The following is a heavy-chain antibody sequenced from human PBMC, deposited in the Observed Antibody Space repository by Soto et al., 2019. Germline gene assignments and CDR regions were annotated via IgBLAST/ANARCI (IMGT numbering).Heavy chain of an antibody. V-gene: IGHV3-7*03. D-gene: IGHD2-15*01. J-gene: IGHJ5*02. Sequence: WGSLVLSCAASGFTFSSYWMSWVRQAPGKGLEWVANIKQDGSEKYYVDSVKGRFTISRDNAKNSLYLQMNSLRAEDTAVYYCARDGVVDATDWFDPWGQGTMVTVSS. CDR3: ARDGVVDATDWFDP. CDR1: GFTFSSYW. CDR2: IKQDGSEK.